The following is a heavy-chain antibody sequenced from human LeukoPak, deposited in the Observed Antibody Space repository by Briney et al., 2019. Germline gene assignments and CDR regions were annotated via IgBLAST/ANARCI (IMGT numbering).Heavy chain of an antibody. Sequence: PSETLSLTCTVSGGSISSSSYYWSWIRQPAGKGLEWIGRIYTSGSTNYNPSLKSRVTISVDTSKNQFSLKLSSVTAADTAVYYCAREVWFGELDYYYMDVWGKGTTVTVSS. CDR2: IYTSGST. J-gene: IGHJ6*03. CDR1: GGSISSSSYY. CDR3: AREVWFGELDYYYMDV. V-gene: IGHV4-61*02. D-gene: IGHD3-10*01.